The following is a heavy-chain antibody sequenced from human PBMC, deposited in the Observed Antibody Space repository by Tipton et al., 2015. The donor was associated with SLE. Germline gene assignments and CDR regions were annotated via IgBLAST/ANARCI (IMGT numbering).Heavy chain of an antibody. CDR3: ARGRTGEDDY. CDR1: GGPFDNFY. Sequence: TLSLTCAVYGGPFDNFYWTWIRQPPGKGPEWIGEINHRGIFNYNPSLKGRVTISADTSKNHLSLKLTSVTAADTAVYFCARGRTGEDDYWGQGTLVAVSS. D-gene: IGHD7-27*01. J-gene: IGHJ4*02. V-gene: IGHV4-34*01. CDR2: INHRGIF.